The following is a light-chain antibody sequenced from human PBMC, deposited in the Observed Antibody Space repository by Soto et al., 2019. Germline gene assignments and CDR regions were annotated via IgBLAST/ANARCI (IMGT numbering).Light chain of an antibody. CDR2: GAS. V-gene: IGKV3-15*01. J-gene: IGKJ2*01. CDR1: QSVGSN. CDR3: HQQHIWPLYT. Sequence: EIVMTQSPATLSVSPGESATLSCRASQSVGSNLAWYQHKPGQAPRLLISGASTRATGLPARFSGSGSGTEFTPPISSLQSEDFALYFCHQQHIWPLYTFGQGTKLEIK.